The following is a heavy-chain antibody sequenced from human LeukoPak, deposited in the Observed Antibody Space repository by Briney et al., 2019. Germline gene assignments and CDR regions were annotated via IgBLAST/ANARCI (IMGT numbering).Heavy chain of an antibody. V-gene: IGHV4-59*01. Sequence: SETLSLTCTVSGGSISSYYWSWIRQPPGKGLEWIGYIYYSGNTNYNPSLKSRVTISVDTSKNQFSLKLSSVTAADTAVYYCRVDTPFFDYWGREPWSPSPQ. D-gene: IGHD5-18*01. CDR1: GGSISSYY. CDR2: IYYSGNT. CDR3: RVDTPFFDY. J-gene: IGHJ4*02.